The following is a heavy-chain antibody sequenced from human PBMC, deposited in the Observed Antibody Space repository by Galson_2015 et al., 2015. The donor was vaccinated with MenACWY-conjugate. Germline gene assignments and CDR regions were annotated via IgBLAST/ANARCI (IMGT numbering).Heavy chain of an antibody. CDR2: ISSSGNTI. J-gene: IGHJ1*01. CDR3: ARGVYDSSGYYFP. V-gene: IGHV3-48*03. D-gene: IGHD3-22*01. Sequence: SLRLSCAASGFTFSSYEMNWVRQAPGKGLEWVSYISSSGNTIYYADSVKGRFTISRDNAKNSLYLQMNSLRAEDTAVYYCARGVYDSSGYYFPRGQGTLVTVSS. CDR1: GFTFSSYE.